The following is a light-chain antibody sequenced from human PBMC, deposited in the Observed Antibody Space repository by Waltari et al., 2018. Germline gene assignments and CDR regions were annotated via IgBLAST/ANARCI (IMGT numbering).Light chain of an antibody. V-gene: IGLV1-40*01. CDR3: QSYDSSLSGWV. Sequence: QSVLTQPPSVSGAPVQRVTISCTGSSSNIGAGYDVHWYLQLPGTAPKLLIYGNTNRPSGVPDRFSGSKSGTSASLAITGLQADDEADYYCQSYDSSLSGWVFGGGTKLTVL. CDR1: SSNIGAGYD. J-gene: IGLJ3*02. CDR2: GNT.